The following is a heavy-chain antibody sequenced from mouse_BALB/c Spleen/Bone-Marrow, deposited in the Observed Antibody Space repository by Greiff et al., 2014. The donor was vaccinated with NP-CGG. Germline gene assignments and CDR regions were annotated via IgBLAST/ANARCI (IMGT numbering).Heavy chain of an antibody. D-gene: IGHD4-1*01. Sequence: QVQLKQPGAELVRPGSSVKISCKASGYAFSSYWMNWVKQRPGQGLEWIGQIYPGDGDTNYNGKFKGKATLTADKSSSTAYMQLSSLTSEDSAVYFCARVRNWADYWGQGTTLTVSS. CDR2: IYPGDGDT. CDR3: ARVRNWADY. V-gene: IGHV1-80*01. J-gene: IGHJ2*01. CDR1: GYAFSSYW.